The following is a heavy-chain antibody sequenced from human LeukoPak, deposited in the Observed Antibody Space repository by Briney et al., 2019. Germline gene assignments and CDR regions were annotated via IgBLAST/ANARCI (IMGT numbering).Heavy chain of an antibody. D-gene: IGHD3/OR15-3a*01. CDR3: IRNVPDWNYAMDV. V-gene: IGHV3-49*04. J-gene: IGHJ6*02. CDR1: GFTFGNYA. CDR2: IRSKAYGGTT. Sequence: GGSLRLSCTASGFTFGNYALTWVRQAPGKGLEWLSFIRSKAYGGTTEYAASVKGRLSISRDDSQSIAYLQMNSLKTEDTAVYYCIRNVPDWNYAMDVWGHGTTVTVSS.